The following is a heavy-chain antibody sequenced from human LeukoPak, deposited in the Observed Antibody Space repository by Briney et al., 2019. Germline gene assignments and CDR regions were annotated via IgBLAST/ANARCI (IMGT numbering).Heavy chain of an antibody. D-gene: IGHD3-22*01. V-gene: IGHV1-46*01. CDR2: INPSGGST. Sequence: ASVKVSCKASGYTFTGYYMHWVRQAPGQGLEWMGIINPSGGSTSYAQKFQGRVTMTRDMSTSTVYMELSSLRSEDTAVYYCARTYYYDSSGYSRGFDPWGQGTLVTVSS. J-gene: IGHJ5*02. CDR1: GYTFTGYY. CDR3: ARTYYYDSSGYSRGFDP.